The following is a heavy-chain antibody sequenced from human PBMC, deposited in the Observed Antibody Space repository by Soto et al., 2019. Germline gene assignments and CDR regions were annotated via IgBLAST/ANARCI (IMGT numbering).Heavy chain of an antibody. CDR1: GFTFSSYA. CDR2: ISGSGGST. CDR3: AKGVYYYDYGMDV. Sequence: EVQLLESGGGLVQPGGSLRLSCAASGFTFSSYAMSWVRQAPGKGLEWVSAISGSGGSTYYADSVKGRFTISRDNSKNTLYLQMTSLRAEDTAVDYCAKGVYYYDYGMDVWGQGTTVTVSS. V-gene: IGHV3-23*01. J-gene: IGHJ6*02.